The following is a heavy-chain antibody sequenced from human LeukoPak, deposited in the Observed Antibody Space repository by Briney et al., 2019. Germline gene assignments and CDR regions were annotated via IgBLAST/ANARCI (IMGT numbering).Heavy chain of an antibody. Sequence: SETLSLTCTVSDYSISSGYYWGWIRQPPGKGLEWVGSIDHSGSTYYSPSLKGRVTISVDTSKNQFSLKLSSVTAADTAVYYCARETYCGADCYYGFDYWGQGILVTVSS. V-gene: IGHV4-38-2*02. CDR1: DYSISSGYY. CDR2: IDHSGST. CDR3: ARETYCGADCYYGFDY. J-gene: IGHJ4*02. D-gene: IGHD2-21*02.